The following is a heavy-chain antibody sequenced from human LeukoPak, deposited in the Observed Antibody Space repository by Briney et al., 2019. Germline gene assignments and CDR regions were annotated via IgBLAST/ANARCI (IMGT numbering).Heavy chain of an antibody. V-gene: IGHV3-30-3*01. D-gene: IGHD3-22*01. CDR2: ISYDGGNK. CDR3: ARVDSSGYYFMKPFDY. CDR1: GFTFSSYA. J-gene: IGHJ4*02. Sequence: GRSLRLSCAASGFTFSSYATHWVRQAPGKGLEWVAVISYDGGNKYYADSVKGRFTISRDNSKNTLYLQMNSLRAEDTAVYYCARVDSSGYYFMKPFDYWGQGTLVTVSS.